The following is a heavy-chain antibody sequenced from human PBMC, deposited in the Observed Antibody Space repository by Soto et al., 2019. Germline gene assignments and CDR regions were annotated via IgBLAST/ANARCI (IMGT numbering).Heavy chain of an antibody. V-gene: IGHV3-7*01. Sequence: PGGSLRLSCAASGFTFSSYWMSWVRQAPGKGLEWVANIKQDGSEKYYVDSVKGRFTISRDNAKNSLYLQMNSLRAEDTAVYYCAKDALGRRYYFDYWGQGTLVTVSS. J-gene: IGHJ4*02. CDR1: GFTFSSYW. CDR3: AKDALGRRYYFDY. CDR2: IKQDGSEK.